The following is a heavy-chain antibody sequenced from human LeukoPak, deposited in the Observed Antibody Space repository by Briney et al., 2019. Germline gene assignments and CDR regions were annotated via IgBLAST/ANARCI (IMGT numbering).Heavy chain of an antibody. CDR1: GFTFSSYS. CDR2: ISSSSSYI. J-gene: IGHJ6*03. Sequence: AGGSLRLSCAASGFTFSSYSMNWVRQAPGKGLEWVSSISSSSSYIYYADSVKGRFTISRDNAKNSLYLQMNSLRAEDTAVYYCARAPGADLYYYYYMDVWGKGTTVTVSS. CDR3: ARAPGADLYYYYYMDV. D-gene: IGHD1-26*01. V-gene: IGHV3-21*01.